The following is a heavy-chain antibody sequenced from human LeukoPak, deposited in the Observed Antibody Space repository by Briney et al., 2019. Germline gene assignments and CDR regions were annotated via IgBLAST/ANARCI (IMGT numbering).Heavy chain of an antibody. CDR3: ARDGGPFDY. D-gene: IGHD3-16*01. CDR2: IKQDGSEK. CDR1: GFTFRSYW. J-gene: IGHJ4*02. Sequence: GGSLRLSCAASGFTFRSYWMSWVRQVPGKGLEWVANIKQDGSEKYYVDSVKGRFTISRDNAKKSLYLQMNSLRAEDTAVYYCARDGGPFDYWGQGPLVIVSS. V-gene: IGHV3-7*01.